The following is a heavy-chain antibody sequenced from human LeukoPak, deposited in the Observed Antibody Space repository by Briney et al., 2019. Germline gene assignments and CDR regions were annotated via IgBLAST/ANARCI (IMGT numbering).Heavy chain of an antibody. Sequence: ASVKVSCKASGYTFTSYYMHWVRQAPGQGLERMGIINPSGGSTSYAQKFQGRVTMTRDTSTSTVYMELSSLRSGDTAVYYCARDGIAVAGLDYWGQGTLVTVSS. CDR3: ARDGIAVAGLDY. CDR1: GYTFTSYY. V-gene: IGHV1-46*01. CDR2: INPSGGST. D-gene: IGHD6-19*01. J-gene: IGHJ4*02.